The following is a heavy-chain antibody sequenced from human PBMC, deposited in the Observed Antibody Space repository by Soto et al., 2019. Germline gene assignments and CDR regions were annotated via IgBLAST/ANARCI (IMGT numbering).Heavy chain of an antibody. CDR2: IYYSGST. J-gene: IGHJ6*02. CDR3: ARHDAVGKETDGTDL. Sequence: PSETLSLTCSVSGGSISSTNYYWGWIRQPPGKGLEWIWSIYYSGSTYYNPSLKSRVTISVDTSKNQFSLKLSSVTAADTAVYYCARHDAVGKETDGTDLWGQGTTVTVSS. V-gene: IGHV4-39*01. CDR1: GGSISSTNYY. D-gene: IGHD2-15*01.